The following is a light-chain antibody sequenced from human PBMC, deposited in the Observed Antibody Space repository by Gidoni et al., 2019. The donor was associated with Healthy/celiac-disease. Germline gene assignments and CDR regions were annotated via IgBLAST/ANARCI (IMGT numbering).Light chain of an antibody. CDR2: AAS. CDR3: LQDYNYPWT. Sequence: AIQMTQSPSSLSASVGDRVTITCRANQGIRNDLGWYQQKPGKAPKRLIYAASSLQSGVPSRFSGSGSGTDFTLTISSRQPEDLATYYGLQDYNYPWTFGQXTKVEIK. V-gene: IGKV1-6*01. CDR1: QGIRND. J-gene: IGKJ1*01.